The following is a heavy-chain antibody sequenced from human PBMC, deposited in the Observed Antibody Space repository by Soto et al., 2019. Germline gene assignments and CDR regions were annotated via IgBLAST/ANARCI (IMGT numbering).Heavy chain of an antibody. Sequence: PGESLKISCKGSGYSFTSYYMHWVRQAPGQGLEWMGWINPNSGGTNYAQKFQGWVAMTRDTSISTAYMELSRLRSDDTAVYYCARAVGLRYDFWSGYSSTHFDYWGQGTLVTVSS. CDR3: ARAVGLRYDFWSGYSSTHFDY. CDR1: GYSFTSYY. CDR2: INPNSGGT. D-gene: IGHD3-3*01. J-gene: IGHJ4*02. V-gene: IGHV1-2*04.